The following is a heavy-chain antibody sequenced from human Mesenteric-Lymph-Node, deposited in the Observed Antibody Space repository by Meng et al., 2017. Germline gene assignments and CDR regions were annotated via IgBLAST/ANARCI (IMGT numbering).Heavy chain of an antibody. J-gene: IGHJ3*02. D-gene: IGHD3-10*01. Sequence: GSLRLSCAVYGGSFSGYYWSWIRQPPGKGLEWIGEINHSGSTNYNPSLKSRVTISVDTSKNQFSLKLSSVTAADTAVYYCAGIYGSGSYYNPNDAFDIWGQGTMVTVSS. CDR1: GGSFSGYY. CDR3: AGIYGSGSYYNPNDAFDI. CDR2: INHSGST. V-gene: IGHV4-34*01.